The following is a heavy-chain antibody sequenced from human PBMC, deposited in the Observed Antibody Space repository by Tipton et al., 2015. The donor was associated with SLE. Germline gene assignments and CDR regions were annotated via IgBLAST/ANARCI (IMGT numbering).Heavy chain of an antibody. D-gene: IGHD2-2*01. J-gene: IGHJ4*02. V-gene: IGHV4-59*01. Sequence: TLSLTCTVSGGSISGYYWSWIRQPPGKGLEWIGYIYYSGTTNYSPSLRSRVTMSVDTSKNQCSLKLSSVTAADTAVYYCARGTSIVVVPAGLTDWGQGTLVTVSP. CDR3: ARGTSIVVVPAGLTD. CDR1: GGSISGYY. CDR2: IYYSGTT.